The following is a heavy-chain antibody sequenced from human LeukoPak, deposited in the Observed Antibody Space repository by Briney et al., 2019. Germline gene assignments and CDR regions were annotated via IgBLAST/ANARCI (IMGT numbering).Heavy chain of an antibody. CDR3: ARGPRYYDFWSGYPRPATFDY. CDR2: INHSGST. V-gene: IGHV4-34*01. CDR1: GGSFSGYY. J-gene: IGHJ4*02. Sequence: SETLSLTCAVYGGSFSGYYWSWIRQPPGKGLEWIGEINHSGSTNYNPSLKSRVTISVDTSKNQFSLKLSSVTAADTAVYYCARGPRYYDFWSGYPRPATFDYWGQGTLVTVSS. D-gene: IGHD3-3*01.